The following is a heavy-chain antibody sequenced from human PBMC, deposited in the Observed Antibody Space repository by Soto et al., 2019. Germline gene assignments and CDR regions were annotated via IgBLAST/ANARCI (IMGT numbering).Heavy chain of an antibody. CDR1: GGSISSYH. V-gene: IGHV4-4*07. D-gene: IGHD6-13*01. CDR3: ARYAGSSWFDY. J-gene: IGHJ4*02. Sequence: WETLSLTCTVSGGSISSYHWSWIRQTGGKVLEWIGRIDASGSTNYNPSLKSRVIMSVDTSKNQFSLKLRSVTAADTAVFYCARYAGSSWFDYWGQGTLVTVSS. CDR2: IDASGST.